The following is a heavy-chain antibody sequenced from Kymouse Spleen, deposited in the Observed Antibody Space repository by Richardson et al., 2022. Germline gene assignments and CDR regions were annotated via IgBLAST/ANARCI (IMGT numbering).Heavy chain of an antibody. J-gene: IGHJ4*02. D-gene: IGHD3-10*01. CDR2: IWYDGSNK. Sequence: QVQLVESGGGVVQPGRSLRLSCAASGFTFSSYGMHWVRQAPGKGLEWVAVIWYDGSNKYYADSVKGRFTISRDNSKNTLYLQMNSLRAEDTAVYYCARRREYYYGSGSYYNVAFDYWGQGTLVTVSS. CDR1: GFTFSSYG. V-gene: IGHV3-33*01. CDR3: ARRREYYYGSGSYYNVAFDY.